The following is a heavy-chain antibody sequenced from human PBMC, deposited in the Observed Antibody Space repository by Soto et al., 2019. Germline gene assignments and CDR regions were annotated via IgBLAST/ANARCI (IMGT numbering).Heavy chain of an antibody. CDR1: GGSISSGDYY. CDR3: ARLGRYYQSLDS. CDR2: IYYSGTT. J-gene: IGHJ5*01. Sequence: PSETLCLTCTVAGGSISSGDYYWSWIRQPPGKGLEWIGYIYYSGTTNYNPSLKSRVTISLETSKSQFSLRLTSVTAADTAVYYCARLGRYYQSLDSWGPGTLVTVS. V-gene: IGHV4-61*08. D-gene: IGHD3-10*01.